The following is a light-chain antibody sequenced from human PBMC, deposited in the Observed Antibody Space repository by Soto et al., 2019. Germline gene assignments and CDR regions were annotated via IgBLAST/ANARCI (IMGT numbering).Light chain of an antibody. V-gene: IGLV2-14*01. CDR2: EVS. CDR3: SSFTSINTWV. Sequence: QSALTQPASVSGSPGQSITISCTGTSSDVGGYNYVSWYQQHPGKAPKLKLYEVSNRPSGVSDRFSSSKSGNTASLTISGLQAEDEADYYCSSFTSINTWVFGGGTKLTVL. J-gene: IGLJ3*02. CDR1: SSDVGGYNY.